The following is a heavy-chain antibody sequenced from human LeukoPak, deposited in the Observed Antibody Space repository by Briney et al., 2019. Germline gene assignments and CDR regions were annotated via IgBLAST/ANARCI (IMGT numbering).Heavy chain of an antibody. CDR3: AKDGNGYRYYFDY. D-gene: IGHD5-18*01. J-gene: IGHJ4*02. Sequence: GGSLRLSCAASGFTFSSYAMSWVRQAPGKGLEWVSAISGSGGSTYYADSEKGRFTISRDNSKNTLYLQMNSLRAEDTAVYYCAKDGNGYRYYFDYWGQGTLVTVSS. CDR2: ISGSGGST. CDR1: GFTFSSYA. V-gene: IGHV3-23*01.